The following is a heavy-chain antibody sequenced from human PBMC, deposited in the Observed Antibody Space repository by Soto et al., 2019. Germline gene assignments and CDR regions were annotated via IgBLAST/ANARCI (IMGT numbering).Heavy chain of an antibody. CDR1: GFTFSSYA. Sequence: EVQLLESGGGLVQPGGSLRLSCAASGFTFSSYAMSWVRQAPGKGLEWVSAISGSGGSTYYADSVKGRFTISRDNSKNTLYLQMNSLRAEDMAVYYCAKVARYDILTGYYRGDAFDIWGQGTMVTVSS. CDR3: AKVARYDILTGYYRGDAFDI. J-gene: IGHJ3*02. V-gene: IGHV3-23*01. CDR2: ISGSGGST. D-gene: IGHD3-9*01.